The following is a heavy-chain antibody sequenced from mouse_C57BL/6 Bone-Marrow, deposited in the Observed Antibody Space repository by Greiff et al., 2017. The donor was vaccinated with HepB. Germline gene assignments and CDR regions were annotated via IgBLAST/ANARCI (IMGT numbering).Heavy chain of an antibody. CDR1: GFTFSDYG. CDR2: ISSGSSTI. CDR3: ARKGIITTVVATGYYAMDY. V-gene: IGHV5-17*01. J-gene: IGHJ4*01. Sequence: EVQLQESGGGLVKPGGSLKLSCAASGFTFSDYGMHWVRQAPEKGLEWVAYISSGSSTIYYADTVKGRFTISRDNAKNTLFLQMTSLRSEDTAMYYCARKGIITTVVATGYYAMDYWGQGTSVTVSS. D-gene: IGHD1-1*01.